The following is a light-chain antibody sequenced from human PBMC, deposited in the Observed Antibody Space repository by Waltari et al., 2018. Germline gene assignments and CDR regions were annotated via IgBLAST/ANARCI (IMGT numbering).Light chain of an antibody. CDR1: QGIRND. V-gene: IGKV1-6*01. CDR2: AAF. Sequence: AIQMTQSPSSLSASVGDRVTITCRASQGIRNDLGWYQQKPGKAPTVLIYAAFSLQSGVPTRFSGSGSGTDFTLTISSLQPDDFATYYCLQDYIYPWTFGQGTKVEIK. CDR3: LQDYIYPWT. J-gene: IGKJ1*01.